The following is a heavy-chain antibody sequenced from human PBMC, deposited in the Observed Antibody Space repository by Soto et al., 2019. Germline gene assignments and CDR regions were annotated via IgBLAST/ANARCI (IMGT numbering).Heavy chain of an antibody. V-gene: IGHV3-48*01. CDR1: GFSFSSYT. CDR2: ITRSSTTM. J-gene: IGHJ4*02. Sequence: EVQVVESGGGLVQPGGSLRLSCAASGFSFSSYTMNWVRQAPGKGLEWISSITRSSTTMYYRDSVKGRFTISRDNAKTSLYLQMNSLRVEDSAVYYCARGREYCSGDNCYETGSDYWGRGTLVTVSS. D-gene: IGHD2-15*01. CDR3: ARGREYCSGDNCYETGSDY.